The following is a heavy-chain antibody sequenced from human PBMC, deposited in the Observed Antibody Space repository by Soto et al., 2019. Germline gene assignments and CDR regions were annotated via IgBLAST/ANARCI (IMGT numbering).Heavy chain of an antibody. CDR3: ARDKITGLFDY. CDR1: GGSFSGYY. V-gene: IGHV4-34*01. J-gene: IGHJ4*02. D-gene: IGHD2-8*02. Sequence: XXTLSLAFAVYGGSFSGYYWAWIRQPPGTGLEWIGEINHSGSTNYNPSLKSRVTISVDTSKNQFSLKLTSVTAADTAVYYCARDKITGLFDYWGQGTLVTVSS. CDR2: INHSGST.